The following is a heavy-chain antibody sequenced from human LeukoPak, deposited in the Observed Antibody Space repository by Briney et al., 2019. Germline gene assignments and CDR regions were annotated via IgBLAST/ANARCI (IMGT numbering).Heavy chain of an antibody. CDR3: ARDFPGYDSSAPGDG. D-gene: IGHD3-22*01. J-gene: IGHJ4*02. CDR1: GGSISSSSYY. V-gene: IGHV4-39*07. Sequence: PSETLSLTCTVSGGSISSSSYYWGWIRQPPGKGLEWIGSIYYSGSTYYNPSLKSRVTISVDTSKNQFSLKLSSVTAADTAVYYCARDFPGYDSSAPGDGWGQGTLVTVSS. CDR2: IYYSGST.